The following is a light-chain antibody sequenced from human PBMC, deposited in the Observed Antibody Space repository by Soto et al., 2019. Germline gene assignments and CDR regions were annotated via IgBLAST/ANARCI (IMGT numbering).Light chain of an antibody. CDR3: QQNAGSPVT. CDR2: DAS. J-gene: IGKJ5*01. CDR1: QSLSNR. V-gene: IGKV1-5*01. Sequence: DIQMTQSPSTLSASVGDRVTITCRASQSLSNRLAWYQQKPGKAPKVLIYDASSLESGVPSSFSGSGSGTEFTLTISRLEPEDFAVYYCQQNAGSPVTFGQGTRLEIK.